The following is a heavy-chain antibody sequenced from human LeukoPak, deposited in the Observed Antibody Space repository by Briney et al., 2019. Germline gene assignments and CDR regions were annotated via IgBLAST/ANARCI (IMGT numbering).Heavy chain of an antibody. CDR2: ISYDGSNK. D-gene: IGHD6-19*01. V-gene: IGHV3-30*18. CDR1: GFTFRNYW. Sequence: GGSLRLSCAASGFTFRNYWLHWVRQAPGKGLEWVAVISYDGSNKYYADSVKGRFTISRDNSKNTLYLQMNSLRAEDTAVYYCAKDKVAGSRYWYFDLWGRGTLVTVSS. CDR3: AKDKVAGSRYWYFDL. J-gene: IGHJ2*01.